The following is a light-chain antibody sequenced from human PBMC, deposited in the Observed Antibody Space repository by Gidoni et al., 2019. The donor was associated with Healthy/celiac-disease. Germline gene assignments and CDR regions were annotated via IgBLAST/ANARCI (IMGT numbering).Light chain of an antibody. CDR1: SSDVGSYDL. CDR3: CSYAGSIVV. V-gene: IGLV2-23*02. J-gene: IGLJ2*01. Sequence: QSALTQPASVSGSPGQSITISCTGTSSDVGSYDLVSWHQQHPGKAPKLMIYEVSKRPSGVSNRFSGSKSGNTASLTISGRQAEDEADYYCCSYAGSIVVFGGGTKLTVL. CDR2: EVS.